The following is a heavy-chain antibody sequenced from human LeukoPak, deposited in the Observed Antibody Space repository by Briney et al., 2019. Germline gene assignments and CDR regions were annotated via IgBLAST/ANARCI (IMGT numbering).Heavy chain of an antibody. CDR1: GGSLSSSSYY. J-gene: IGHJ6*03. D-gene: IGHD5-24*01. V-gene: IGHV4-39*07. CDR2: IYYSGST. CDR3: ARKGRYRYGYNEYHSYMDI. Sequence: SETLSLTCTVSGGSLSSSSYYWGWPRQPPGRGLEWMGRIYYSGSTYYNPSLKRRITISVDTSKNQFSLKLSSVTAAETDVYYCARKGRYRYGYNEYHSYMDIWGKGTTVTVSS.